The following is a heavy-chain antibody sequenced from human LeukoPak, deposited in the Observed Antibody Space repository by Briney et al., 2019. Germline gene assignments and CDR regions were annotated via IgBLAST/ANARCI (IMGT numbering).Heavy chain of an antibody. V-gene: IGHV3-30-3*01. D-gene: IGHD2-15*01. CDR3: ARRYCSGGSCYMADDY. J-gene: IGHJ4*02. CDR2: ISYDGSNK. CDR1: GFTFGSYA. Sequence: GGSLRLSCAASGFTFGSYAMHWVRQAPGKGLEWVAVISYDGSNKYYADSVKGRFTISRDNSKNTLYLQMNSLRAEDTAVYYCARRYCSGGSCYMADDYWGQGTLVTVSS.